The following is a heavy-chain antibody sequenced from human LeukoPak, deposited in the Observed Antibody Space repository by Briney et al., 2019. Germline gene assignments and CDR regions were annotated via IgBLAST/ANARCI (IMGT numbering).Heavy chain of an antibody. V-gene: IGHV1-24*01. D-gene: IGHD6-6*01. J-gene: IGHJ4*02. CDR1: GYALTELS. CDR2: FDPEDGET. Sequence: AGSVKVSCQVSGYALTELSMHWVRRAPGKGREWMGGFDPEDGETIYAQKFQGRVTMTEDTSTDTAYMELSSLRSEDTAVYYCATEYSSSSGLDYRGQGTLVTVSS. CDR3: ATEYSSSSGLDY.